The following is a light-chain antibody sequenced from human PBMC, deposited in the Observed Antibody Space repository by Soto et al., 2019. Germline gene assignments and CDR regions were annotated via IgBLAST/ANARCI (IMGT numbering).Light chain of an antibody. J-gene: IGKJ2*01. CDR1: QGIRIY. Sequence: DIQMTQSPSSLSASVGDRITITCRASQGIRIYLAWYQQKPGKVPKLLIYTASTRQSGVPSRFSGSGSGTECTLIISNLQPEDVGTYYCQKYSSPPYTFGQGTKVEIK. V-gene: IGKV1-27*01. CDR2: TAS. CDR3: QKYSSPPYT.